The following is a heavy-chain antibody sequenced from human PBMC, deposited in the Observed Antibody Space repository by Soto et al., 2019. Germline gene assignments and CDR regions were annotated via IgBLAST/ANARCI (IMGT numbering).Heavy chain of an antibody. D-gene: IGHD3-3*01. CDR2: ISYDGSNK. J-gene: IGHJ4*02. CDR1: GFTFSSYA. CDR3: ARDGSPPYYDFWSGYLSPFDY. Sequence: QVQLVESGGGVVQPGRSLRLSCAASGFTFSSYAMHWVRQAPGKELEWVAVISYDGSNKYYADSVKGRFTISRDNSKNTLYLQMNSLRAEDTAVYYCARDGSPPYYDFWSGYLSPFDYWGQGTLVTVSS. V-gene: IGHV3-30-3*01.